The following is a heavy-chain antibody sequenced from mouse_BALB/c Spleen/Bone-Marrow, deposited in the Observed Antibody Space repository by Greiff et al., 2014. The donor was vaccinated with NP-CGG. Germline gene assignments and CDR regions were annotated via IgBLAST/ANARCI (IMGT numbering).Heavy chain of an antibody. J-gene: IGHJ4*01. V-gene: IGHV1-80*01. D-gene: IGHD1-1*01. CDR3: ARSLYYGSSYPLYAMDY. CDR2: IYPGDGDT. Sequence: QVQLKESGADLVRPGSSVKISCKASGYAFSSYWMKWVKQKPGQGLEWIGQIYPGDGDTNYNGKFKGKATLTADKSSSTAYMQLSSLTSEDSAVYFCARSLYYGSSYPLYAMDYWGQGTSVTVSS. CDR1: GYAFSSYW.